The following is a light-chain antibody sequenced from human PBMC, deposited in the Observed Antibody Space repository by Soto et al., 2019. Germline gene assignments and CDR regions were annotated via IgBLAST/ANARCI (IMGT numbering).Light chain of an antibody. CDR3: QSYDSSLSGYVV. CDR1: SSNIGAGYD. Sequence: QSVLTQPPSVSGAPGQRVTISCTGSSSNIGAGYDVHWYQQLPGIAPKLLIYRNNNRPSGVPDRFSGSKSGNSASLAITGLQAEDEADYYCQSYDSSLSGYVVFGGRTKVIVL. J-gene: IGLJ2*01. CDR2: RNN. V-gene: IGLV1-40*01.